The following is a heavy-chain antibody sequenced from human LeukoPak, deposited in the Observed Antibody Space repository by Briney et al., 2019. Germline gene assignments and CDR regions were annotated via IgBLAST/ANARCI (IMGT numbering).Heavy chain of an antibody. Sequence: GGSLRLSWAASGFTVSSNYMSWVRQAAGKGLEWVSVIYSGGTTYYADSVKGRFTISRDISKSTLYLQMNSLRAEDTAVYYCARSLIEMATIRTFYFDYWGQGTLVTVSS. CDR3: ARSLIEMATIRTFYFDY. CDR2: IYSGGTT. D-gene: IGHD5-24*01. J-gene: IGHJ4*02. CDR1: GFTVSSNY. V-gene: IGHV3-53*01.